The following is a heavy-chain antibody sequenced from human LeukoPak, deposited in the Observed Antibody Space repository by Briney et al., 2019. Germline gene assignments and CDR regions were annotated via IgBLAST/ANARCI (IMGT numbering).Heavy chain of an antibody. Sequence: QTGVSLRLSCAASGFTFSSYGMHWVRQAQGKGLEWVAVISYDGSNKYYADSVKGRFTISRDNSKNTLYLQMNSLRAEDTAVYYCAKDGVVYYYDSSGYYYFDYWGQGTLVTVSS. D-gene: IGHD3-22*01. J-gene: IGHJ4*02. V-gene: IGHV3-30*18. CDR1: GFTFSSYG. CDR3: AKDGVVYYYDSSGYYYFDY. CDR2: ISYDGSNK.